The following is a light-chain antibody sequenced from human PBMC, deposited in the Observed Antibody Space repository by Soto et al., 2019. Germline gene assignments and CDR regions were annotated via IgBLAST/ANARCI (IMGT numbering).Light chain of an antibody. CDR3: QQYNNWPRT. V-gene: IGKV3-15*01. CDR2: GSF. Sequence: EVVMTQSPATLSVSPGERATLSCRASQSVSSSLAWYQQKPGQAPRLLIVGSFARATGTPARFSGSGSGSEFTLTISGLQSEDFAVYYCQQYNNWPRTFGQGTKVDIK. CDR1: QSVSSS. J-gene: IGKJ1*01.